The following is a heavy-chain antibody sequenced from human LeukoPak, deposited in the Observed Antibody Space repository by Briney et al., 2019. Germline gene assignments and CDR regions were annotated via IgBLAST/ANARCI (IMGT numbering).Heavy chain of an antibody. CDR1: GYTFTSYG. CDR2: ISAYNGNT. Sequence: ASVRVSCKASGYTFTSYGISWVRQAPGQGLEWMGWISAYNGNTNYAQKLQGRVTMTTDTSTSTAYMELSSLRSDDTAVYYCARDFRPLNWGSSYYFDYWGQGTLVTVSS. J-gene: IGHJ4*02. CDR3: ARDFRPLNWGSSYYFDY. V-gene: IGHV1-18*01. D-gene: IGHD7-27*01.